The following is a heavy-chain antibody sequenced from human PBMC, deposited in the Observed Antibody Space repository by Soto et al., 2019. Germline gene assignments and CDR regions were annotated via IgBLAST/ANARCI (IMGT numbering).Heavy chain of an antibody. CDR2: INNNSGRK. J-gene: IGHJ6*02. V-gene: IGHV3-21*01. D-gene: IGHD6-13*01. CDR3: ACFKQQLDQSYYYYGMDV. CDR1: GFSFSSYT. Sequence: GGSLRLSCAASGFSFSSYTMNWVRQAPGKGLEWVSSINNNSGRKYYADSVKGRFTISRDNAKNSLYLQMNSLRAEDTVVYYCACFKQQLDQSYYYYGMDVWGQGPTVTVSS.